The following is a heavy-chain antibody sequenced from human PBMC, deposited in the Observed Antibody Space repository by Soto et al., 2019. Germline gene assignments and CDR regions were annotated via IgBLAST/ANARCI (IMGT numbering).Heavy chain of an antibody. CDR3: ASLRCPSTPSDRWFDP. V-gene: IGHV4-30-4*01. Sequence: QVHLQESGPGLVKPSQTLSLTCTVSGGSISNGDFYWNWIRPPPGKALEWIGFIYYSGTTYYNPSLKSRVAMSVDTSKNQVSLNLTSVTAADTAVYYCASLRCPSTPSDRWFDPWGQGTLVTVSS. D-gene: IGHD3-16*02. J-gene: IGHJ5*02. CDR2: IYYSGTT. CDR1: GGSISNGDFY.